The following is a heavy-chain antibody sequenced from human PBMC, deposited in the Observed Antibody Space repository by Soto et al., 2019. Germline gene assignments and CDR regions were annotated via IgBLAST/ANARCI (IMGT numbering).Heavy chain of an antibody. Sequence: WGRLSLTCAVSGATISSNVWSWIRQSAGKGLEWIGRIYFTGSTNYNPSLKSQVNMSVDTSKNQFSLKLSSVTAADTAVYYCARDYYGSGSLFDYWGQGTLGTVA. CDR2: IYFTGST. D-gene: IGHD3-10*01. CDR3: ARDYYGSGSLFDY. V-gene: IGHV4-4*07. J-gene: IGHJ4*02. CDR1: GATISSNV.